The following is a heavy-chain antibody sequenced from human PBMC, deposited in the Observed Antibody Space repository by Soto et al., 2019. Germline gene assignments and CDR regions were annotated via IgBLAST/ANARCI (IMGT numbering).Heavy chain of an antibody. J-gene: IGHJ4*02. D-gene: IGHD3-3*01. CDR1: GGTFSSYA. Sequence: SVKVSCKASGGTFSSYAISWVRQAPGQGLEWMGGIIPIFGTANYAQKFQGRVTITADKSTSTAYMELSSLRSEDTAVYYCASWSGYYPHPIDYWGQGTLVTVSS. V-gene: IGHV1-69*06. CDR2: IIPIFGTA. CDR3: ASWSGYYPHPIDY.